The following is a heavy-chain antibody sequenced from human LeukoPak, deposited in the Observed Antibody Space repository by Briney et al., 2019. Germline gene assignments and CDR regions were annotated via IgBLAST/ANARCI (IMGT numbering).Heavy chain of an antibody. J-gene: IGHJ5*02. CDR3: ARDRSSSGWYWFDP. Sequence: SETLSLTCIVSGGSISSYYWSWIRQPPGKGLEWIGYIHYSGSTNYNPSLKSRITISLRTSKNQFSLKLSSVTAADTAMYYCARDRSSSGWYWFDPWGQGTLVTVSS. CDR1: GGSISSYY. D-gene: IGHD6-19*01. V-gene: IGHV4-59*01. CDR2: IHYSGST.